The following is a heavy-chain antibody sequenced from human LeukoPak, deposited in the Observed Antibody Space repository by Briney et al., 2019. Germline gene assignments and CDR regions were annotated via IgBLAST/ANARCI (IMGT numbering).Heavy chain of an antibody. CDR3: ARVPYYDSSPPI. CDR2: INHSGST. V-gene: IGHV4-34*01. Sequence: TETLSLTCAVYGGSFSGYYWSWIRQPPGKGLEWIGEINHSGSTNYNQSLKSRVTISVDTSKNQFSLKLSSVTAADTAVYYCARVPYYDSSPPIWGQGTMVTVSS. J-gene: IGHJ3*02. D-gene: IGHD3-22*01. CDR1: GGSFSGYY.